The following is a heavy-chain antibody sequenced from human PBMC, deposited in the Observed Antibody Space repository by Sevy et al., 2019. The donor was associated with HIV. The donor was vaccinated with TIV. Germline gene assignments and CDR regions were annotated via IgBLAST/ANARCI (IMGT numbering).Heavy chain of an antibody. CDR2: ISYDGNNK. D-gene: IGHD3-10*01. CDR3: AKDHNLWSEGGFLHH. Sequence: GGSLRLSCAASGFTFSSYALHWVRQAPGKGLEWVAVISYDGNNKYYADSVKGRFTVSRDNSKNTLYVQMNSLRAEDTAVYYCAKDHNLWSEGGFLHHWGQGTLVTVSS. V-gene: IGHV3-30*18. J-gene: IGHJ1*01. CDR1: GFTFSSYA.